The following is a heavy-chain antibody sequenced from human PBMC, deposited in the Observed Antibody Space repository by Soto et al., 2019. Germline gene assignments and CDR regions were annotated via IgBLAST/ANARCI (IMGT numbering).Heavy chain of an antibody. V-gene: IGHV3-23*01. D-gene: IGHD6-19*01. CDR3: AKGVTGYSSGWYYFDY. J-gene: IGHJ4*02. CDR1: GFTFSSYA. CDR2: ISGSGGST. Sequence: GGSLRLSCAASGFTFSSYAMSWVRQAPGKGLEWVSAISGSGGSTYYADSVKGRFTISRDNSKNTLYLQMNSLRAEDTAVYYCAKGVTGYSSGWYYFDYWGQGTLVTVSS.